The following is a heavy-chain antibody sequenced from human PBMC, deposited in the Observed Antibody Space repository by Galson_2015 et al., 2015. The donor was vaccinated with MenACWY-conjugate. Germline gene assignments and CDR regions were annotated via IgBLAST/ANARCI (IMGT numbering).Heavy chain of an antibody. CDR2: ISPYNGNT. V-gene: IGHV1-18*01. J-gene: IGHJ3*01. D-gene: IGHD5-12*01. CDR1: GYTFTAYA. CDR3: ARDGYLRYAFDL. Sequence: SVKVSCKASGYTFTAYAINWVRQAPGQGLEWMGWISPYNGNTNYAQKLLGRVTMTTDTSTNTAYMELRSLGSDDTAVYYCARDGYLRYAFDLWGQGTMVTVSS.